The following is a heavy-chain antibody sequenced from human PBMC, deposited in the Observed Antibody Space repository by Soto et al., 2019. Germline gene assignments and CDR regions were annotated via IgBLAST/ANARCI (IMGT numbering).Heavy chain of an antibody. Sequence: GESLKISGKGFGFGFTSYWIAWGRQLPGKGLEWMGAIYPADFDTRYSPSFQGQVTISADKSTSTAYLQWSSLKPSDNAIYYCGRRTGGNFFDYWGQGTQVTVSS. CDR3: GRRTGGNFFDY. V-gene: IGHV5-51*01. J-gene: IGHJ4*02. CDR2: IYPADFDT. CDR1: GFGFTSYW.